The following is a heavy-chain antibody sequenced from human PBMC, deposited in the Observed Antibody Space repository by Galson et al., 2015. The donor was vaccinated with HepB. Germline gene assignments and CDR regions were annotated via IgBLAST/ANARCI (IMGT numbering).Heavy chain of an antibody. CDR2: IHHSEST. Sequence: TLSLTCAVSGGSISTNNWWSWVRQPPGKGLEWIGEIHHSESTNYNPSLKSRVTISVDKSKNQFSLKLTSVTAADTAVYYCARPEGYYYYMDVWGKGTTVIVSS. CDR3: ARPEGYYYYMDV. CDR1: GGSISTNNW. J-gene: IGHJ6*03. V-gene: IGHV4-4*02.